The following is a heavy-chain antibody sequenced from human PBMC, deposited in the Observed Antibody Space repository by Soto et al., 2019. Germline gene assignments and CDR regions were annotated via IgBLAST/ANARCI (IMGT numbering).Heavy chain of an antibody. J-gene: IGHJ3*02. Sequence: QVQLQESGPGLVKPSQTLSLTCTVSGGSISSGDYYWSWIRQPPGKGLEWIGYIYYSGSTYYNPSLKSRVTISVDTSKNQFSLKLSSVTAADTAVYYCAITPIPYDSSGYQPFDIWGQGTMVTVSS. V-gene: IGHV4-30-4*01. CDR1: GGSISSGDYY. D-gene: IGHD3-22*01. CDR3: AITPIPYDSSGYQPFDI. CDR2: IYYSGST.